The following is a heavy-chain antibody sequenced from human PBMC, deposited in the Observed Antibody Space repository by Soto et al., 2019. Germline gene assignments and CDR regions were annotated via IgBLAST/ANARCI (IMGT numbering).Heavy chain of an antibody. Sequence: QVQLVQSGAEVKKPGSSVKVSCTASGGTFSSYAISWVRQAPGQGLEWMGGIIPIFGTANYAHKFQGRVTITADESTSTAYMELSSLRFEDTAVYYCARSGYSYGPFDYWGQGTLVTVSS. CDR1: GGTFSSYA. CDR2: IIPIFGTA. CDR3: ARSGYSYGPFDY. D-gene: IGHD5-18*01. V-gene: IGHV1-69*01. J-gene: IGHJ4*02.